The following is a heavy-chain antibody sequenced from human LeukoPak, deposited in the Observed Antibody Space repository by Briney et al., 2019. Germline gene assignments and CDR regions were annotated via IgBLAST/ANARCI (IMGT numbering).Heavy chain of an antibody. Sequence: SETLSLTCAVYGGSFSGYYWSWIRQPPGKGLEWIGEINHSGSTNYNPSLKSRVTISVDTSKNQFSLKLSSVTAADTAVYYWASVYDSSGYYPFWGQGTLVTVSS. V-gene: IGHV4-34*01. J-gene: IGHJ4*02. CDR3: ASVYDSSGYYPF. D-gene: IGHD3-22*01. CDR2: INHSGST. CDR1: GGSFSGYY.